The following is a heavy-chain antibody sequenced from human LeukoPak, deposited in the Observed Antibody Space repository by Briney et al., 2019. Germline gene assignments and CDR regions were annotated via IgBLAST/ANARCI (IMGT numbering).Heavy chain of an antibody. CDR3: ARGPTMVRGVISAWYY. CDR1: GGSISSYY. D-gene: IGHD3-10*01. V-gene: IGHV4-59*12. Sequence: SETLSLTCTVSGGSISSYYWCWIRQPPGKGLEWIGYIYYSGSTNYNPSLKSRVTISVDRPKNQFSLKLSSVTAADTAVYYCARGPTMVRGVISAWYYWGQGTLVTVSS. J-gene: IGHJ4*02. CDR2: IYYSGST.